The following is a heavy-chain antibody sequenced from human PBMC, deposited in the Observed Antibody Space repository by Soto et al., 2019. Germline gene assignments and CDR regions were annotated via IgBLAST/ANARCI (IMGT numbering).Heavy chain of an antibody. J-gene: IGHJ3*02. CDR1: GFTFSNAW. V-gene: IGHV3-15*07. CDR3: TTGGLGYWRTSRKDDAFDI. CDR2: IKSKTDGGTT. D-gene: IGHD1-1*01. Sequence: GSLRLSCAASGFTFSNAWMNWVRQAPGKGLEWVGRIKSKTDGGTTDYAAPVKGRFTISRDDSKNTLYLQMNSLKTEDTAVYYCTTGGLGYWRTSRKDDAFDIWGQGTMVTVSS.